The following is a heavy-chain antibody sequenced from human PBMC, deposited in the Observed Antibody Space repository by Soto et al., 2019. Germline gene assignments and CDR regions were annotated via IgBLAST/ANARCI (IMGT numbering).Heavy chain of an antibody. J-gene: IGHJ5*02. D-gene: IGHD3-10*01. V-gene: IGHV2-5*02. CDR3: VHKRLSLLWFGDPGHFDP. Sequence: QITLKESGPTLVKPTQTLTLTCTLSGVSLNTSGVSVGWIRQPPGKALEWLALIYWDDDKSYRPSLKSRLNVTKDTSKNQVLLTMTNMDPVDTATYYCVHKRLSLLWFGDPGHFDPWGQGILVTVSS. CDR1: GVSLNTSGVS. CDR2: IYWDDDK.